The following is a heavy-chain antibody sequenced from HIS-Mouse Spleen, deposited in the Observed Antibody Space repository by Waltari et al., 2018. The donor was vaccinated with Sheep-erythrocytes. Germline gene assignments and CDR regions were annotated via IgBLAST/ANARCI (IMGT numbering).Heavy chain of an antibody. Sequence: EVQLVESGGGLIQPGGSLRLSCAASGFTVSSNYMSWVRQAPGKGLELVSFIYSCLRTKYPDAVKSRFTISRENSMNTRYLQMNSLRAEDTAVYYCARGHPDYGDYDACDIWGQGTMVTVSS. CDR2: IYSCLRT. D-gene: IGHD4-17*01. V-gene: IGHV3-53*01. CDR1: GFTVSSNY. CDR3: ARGHPDYGDYDACDI. J-gene: IGHJ3*02.